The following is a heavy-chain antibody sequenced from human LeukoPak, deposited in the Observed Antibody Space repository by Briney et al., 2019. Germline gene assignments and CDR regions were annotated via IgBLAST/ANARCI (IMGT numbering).Heavy chain of an antibody. V-gene: IGHV3-21*01. CDR3: ASDLGDSDYDFWSGYYEGWFDP. CDR2: ISSSSSYI. D-gene: IGHD3-3*01. J-gene: IGHJ5*02. Sequence: GGSLRLSCAASGFTFSSYSMNWVRQAPGKGLEWVSSISSSSSYIYYADSVKGRFTISRDNAKNSLYPQMNSLRAEDTAVYYCASDLGDSDYDFWSGYYEGWFDPWGQGTLVTVSS. CDR1: GFTFSSYS.